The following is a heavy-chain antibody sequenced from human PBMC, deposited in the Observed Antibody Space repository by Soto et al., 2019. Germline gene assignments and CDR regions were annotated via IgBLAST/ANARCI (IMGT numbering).Heavy chain of an antibody. V-gene: IGHV1-69*02. J-gene: IGHJ4*02. CDR2: IIPILGIA. CDR3: ARLDDSSSGC. CDR1: GGTFSSYT. Sequence: GASVKVSCKASGGTFSSYTISWVRQAPGQGLEWMGRIIPILGIANYAQKFHGRVTITADRSTSTAYMELSSLRSEDTAVYYCARLDDSSSGCWGQGTLVTVSS. D-gene: IGHD6-19*01.